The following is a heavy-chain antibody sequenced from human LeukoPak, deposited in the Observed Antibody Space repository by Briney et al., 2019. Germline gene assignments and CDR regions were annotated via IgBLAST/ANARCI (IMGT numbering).Heavy chain of an antibody. J-gene: IGHJ2*01. D-gene: IGHD3-10*01. V-gene: IGHV4-59*01. CDR2: IYYSGST. CDR3: ERDLRGPLGYFDL. CDR1: GGSISSYY. Sequence: PSETLSLTCTVSGGSISSYYWSWIRQPPGKGLEWIGYIYYSGSTNYNPSLKSRVTISVDTSKNQFSLKLSSVTAADTAVYYCERDLRGPLGYFDLWGRGTLVTVSS.